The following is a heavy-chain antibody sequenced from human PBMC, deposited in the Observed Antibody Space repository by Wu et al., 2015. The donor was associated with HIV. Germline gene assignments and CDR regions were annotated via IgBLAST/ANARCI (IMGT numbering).Heavy chain of an antibody. D-gene: IGHD3-22*01. J-gene: IGHJ5*02. CDR1: GGTFSSYA. CDR2: IIPIFGTA. Sequence: QVQLVQSGAEVKKPGSSVKVSCKASGGTFSSYAISWVRQAPGQGLEWMGGIIPIFGTANYAQKFQGRVTITTDESTSTAYMELSSLRSEDTAVYYCARYYYDSSGYYNTEGNWFDPWGQGTLVTVSS. CDR3: ARYYYDSSGYYNTEGNWFDP. V-gene: IGHV1-69*05.